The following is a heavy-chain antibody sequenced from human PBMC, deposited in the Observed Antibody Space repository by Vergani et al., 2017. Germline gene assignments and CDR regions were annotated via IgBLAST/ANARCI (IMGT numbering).Heavy chain of an antibody. D-gene: IGHD3-22*01. CDR3: ARGGSLGLYYYDSSGYYTPDYYYYMDV. CDR1: GGTFSSYA. J-gene: IGHJ6*03. CDR2: IIPIFGTA. Sequence: QVQLVQSGAEVKTPGASVKVSCKASGGTFSSYAISWVRQAPGQGLEWMGGIIPIFGTANYAQKFQGRVTITADESTSTAYMELSSLRSEDTAVYYCARGGSLGLYYYDSSGYYTPDYYYYMDVWGKGTTVTVSS. V-gene: IGHV1-69*01.